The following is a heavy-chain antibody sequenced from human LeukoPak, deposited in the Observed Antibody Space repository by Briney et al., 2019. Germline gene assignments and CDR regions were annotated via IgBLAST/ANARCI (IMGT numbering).Heavy chain of an antibody. CDR3: ARGEDYDILTGYYPLRY. Sequence: ASVKVSCKASGYTFTSHGITWVRQAPGQGLEWMGWISTYNVNTNYAQKLQGRVTMTTDTSTSTAYMELRSLRSDDTAVYYCARGEDYDILTGYYPLRYWGQGTLVTVSS. CDR1: GYTFTSHG. D-gene: IGHD3-9*01. J-gene: IGHJ4*02. CDR2: ISTYNVNT. V-gene: IGHV1-18*04.